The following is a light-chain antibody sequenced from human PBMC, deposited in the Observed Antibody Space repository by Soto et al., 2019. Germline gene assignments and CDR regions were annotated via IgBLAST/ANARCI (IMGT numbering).Light chain of an antibody. Sequence: QSVLTQPPSVSGAPGQRVTISCTGSSSNIGAGYDVHWYQQLPGTAPKLLIYGNSNRPSGVPDRFSGSKSGTSASLAITGLQAEDEADYDCQSYDSSLSGSSVVFGGGTMLTVL. J-gene: IGLJ2*01. V-gene: IGLV1-40*01. CDR3: QSYDSSLSGSSVV. CDR2: GNS. CDR1: SSNIGAGYD.